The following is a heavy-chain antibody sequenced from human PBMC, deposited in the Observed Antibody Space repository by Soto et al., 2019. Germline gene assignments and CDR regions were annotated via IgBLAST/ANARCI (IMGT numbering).Heavy chain of an antibody. V-gene: IGHV4-31*03. CDR1: GYSITAGGYY. CDR2: FYSSGSI. J-gene: IGHJ5*02. CDR3: ARMYSSGSGWFHP. Sequence: LQESGPGLVKPSQTLSLTCFVSGYSITAGGYYWSWIRHHPVKGLEWIGSFYSSGSIIYNPSLGSRVSIAGDTSSNPFSMSLTSVTAADTARYYCARMYSSGSGWFHPWGQGTLVTVSS. D-gene: IGHD6-19*01.